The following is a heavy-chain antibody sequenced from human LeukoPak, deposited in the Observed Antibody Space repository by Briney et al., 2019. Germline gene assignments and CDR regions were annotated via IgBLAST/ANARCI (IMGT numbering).Heavy chain of an antibody. Sequence: SETLSLTCTVSGGSISSYYWSWVRQPPGKGLEWIGYIYYSGGTNYNPSLKIRVTISVDTSKNHFSLKLCSVTAADTAVYYCARLHSSSWYEFYFDYWGQGTLVTVSS. V-gene: IGHV4-59*08. CDR3: ARLHSSSWYEFYFDY. CDR1: GGSISSYY. D-gene: IGHD6-13*01. J-gene: IGHJ4*02. CDR2: IYYSGGT.